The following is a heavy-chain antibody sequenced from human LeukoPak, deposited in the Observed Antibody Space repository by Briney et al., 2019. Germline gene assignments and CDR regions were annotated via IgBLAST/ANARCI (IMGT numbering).Heavy chain of an antibody. Sequence: TGGALRLSCVVSGFTFSSYGMSWVRQAPGKGLEWVSTISGLGDTPYYATSVQGQFTISRDNSRNTLYLQMDSLRGEDTAAYYCAKVAIRGDILTGYFALEYWGQGTLVSVSS. CDR3: AKVAIRGDILTGYFALEY. D-gene: IGHD3-9*01. J-gene: IGHJ4*02. CDR1: GFTFSSYG. CDR2: ISGLGDTP. V-gene: IGHV3-23*01.